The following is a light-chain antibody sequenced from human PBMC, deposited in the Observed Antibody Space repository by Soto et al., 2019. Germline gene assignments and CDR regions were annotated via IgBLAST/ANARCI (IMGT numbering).Light chain of an antibody. CDR2: EVS. J-gene: IGLJ1*01. CDR1: SSDVGSYDL. V-gene: IGLV2-23*02. CDR3: CSFAGSSTYV. Sequence: QPVLTQPASVSGSPGQSITISCTGTSSDVGSYDLVSWYQHHPGKAPKLMIYEVSKRPSGVSNRFSGSKPDNTASLTISGLQAEDEADYYCCSFAGSSTYVFGTGTKVTVL.